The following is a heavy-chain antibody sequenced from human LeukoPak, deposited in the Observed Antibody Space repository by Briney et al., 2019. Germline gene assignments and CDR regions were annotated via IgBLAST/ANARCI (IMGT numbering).Heavy chain of an antibody. D-gene: IGHD3-10*01. CDR1: GGSISSSSYY. CDR2: IYHSGST. V-gene: IGHV4-39*07. Sequence: SETLSLTCTVSGGSISSSSYYWGWIRQPPGKGLEWIGSIYHSGSTYYNPSLKSRVTISVDTSKNQFSLKLSSVTAADTAVYYCARVNRDYYYGSGSHGQAYFDYWGQGTLVTVSS. J-gene: IGHJ4*02. CDR3: ARVNRDYYYGSGSHGQAYFDY.